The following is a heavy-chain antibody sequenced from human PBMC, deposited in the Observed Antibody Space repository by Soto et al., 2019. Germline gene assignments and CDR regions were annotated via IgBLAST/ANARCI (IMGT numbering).Heavy chain of an antibody. CDR1: GGTFSSYT. Sequence: QVQLVQSGAEVKKPGSSVKVSCKASGGTFSSYTISWVRQAPGQGLEWMGRFVPILGLAHYAQKFQGRVTITADKSTSTAYMELSSLRSDDTAVYYCARDVGGGVDPWGQGTLVTVSS. J-gene: IGHJ5*02. CDR2: FVPILGLA. V-gene: IGHV1-69*08. D-gene: IGHD3-16*01. CDR3: ARDVGGGVDP.